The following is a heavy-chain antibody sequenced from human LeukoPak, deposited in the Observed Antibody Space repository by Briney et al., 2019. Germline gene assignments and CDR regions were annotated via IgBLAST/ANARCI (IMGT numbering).Heavy chain of an antibody. D-gene: IGHD4-11*01. J-gene: IGHJ6*02. CDR3: TRATDLSKGMDV. CDR1: EFSVSSNY. Sequence: GGSLRLSCAAAEFSVSSNYMTWVRQAPGKGLECVSVIYSGGNTDYADSVKGRFTISRDNSRNTLYLQMNSLRTEDTALYYCTRATDLSKGMDVWGQGTTVTVSS. V-gene: IGHV3-53*01. CDR2: IYSGGNT.